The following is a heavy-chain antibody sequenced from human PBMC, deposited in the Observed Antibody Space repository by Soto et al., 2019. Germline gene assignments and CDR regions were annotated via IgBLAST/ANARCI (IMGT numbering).Heavy chain of an antibody. Sequence: ASVKVSCKASGYTFTSYGISWVRQAPVQGLEWMGWISAYNGNTNYAQKLQGRVTMTTDTSTSTAYMELRSLRSDDAAVYYCAREDVVPAAIRTYYYYYGMDVWGQGTTVTVSS. CDR1: GYTFTSYG. D-gene: IGHD2-2*02. CDR3: AREDVVPAAIRTYYYYYGMDV. J-gene: IGHJ6*02. V-gene: IGHV1-18*04. CDR2: ISAYNGNT.